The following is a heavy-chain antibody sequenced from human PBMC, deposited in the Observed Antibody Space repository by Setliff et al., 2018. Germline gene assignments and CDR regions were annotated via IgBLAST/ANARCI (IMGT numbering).Heavy chain of an antibody. D-gene: IGHD3-3*01. CDR1: GGSISSGSDY. CDR3: ARLSGFLYIDV. CDR2: IYTTGIT. V-gene: IGHV4-61*09. Sequence: PSETLSLTCSVSGGSISSGSDYWTWIRQPAGKALEWIGHIYTTGITSYNPSLKSRVTISVDTSKNQFSLKLSSVTAADTAVYYCARLSGFLYIDVWGKGTTVTVSS. J-gene: IGHJ6*03.